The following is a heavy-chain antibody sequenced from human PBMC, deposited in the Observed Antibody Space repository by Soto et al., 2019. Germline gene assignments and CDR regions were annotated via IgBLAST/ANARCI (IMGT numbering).Heavy chain of an antibody. CDR3: ARDSAVLRYFDWLPIDSARYYYGMDV. CDR2: INTNTGNP. Sequence: ASVKVSCTASGYTFTSYAMNWVRQAPGQGLEWMGWINTNTGNPTYAQGFTGRFVFSLDTSVSTAYLQICSLKAEDTAVYYCARDSAVLRYFDWLPIDSARYYYGMDVWGQGTTVTVSS. D-gene: IGHD3-9*01. V-gene: IGHV7-4-1*01. J-gene: IGHJ6*02. CDR1: GYTFTSYA.